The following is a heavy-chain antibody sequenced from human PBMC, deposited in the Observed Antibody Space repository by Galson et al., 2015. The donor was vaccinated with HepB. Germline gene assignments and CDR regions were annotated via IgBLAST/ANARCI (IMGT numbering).Heavy chain of an antibody. Sequence: LSLTCAVYGRSSSGYYWTWIRQPPGKGLEWIGEINHSGRTNYNPSLKSRVTTSLDMSKNQFSLRVTSVTTADTAVYYCARGVRGVVIVTDTKWFDTWGQGTLVTVSS. J-gene: IGHJ5*02. V-gene: IGHV4-34*01. CDR2: INHSGRT. CDR1: GRSSSGYY. CDR3: ARGVRGVVIVTDTKWFDT. D-gene: IGHD3-10*01.